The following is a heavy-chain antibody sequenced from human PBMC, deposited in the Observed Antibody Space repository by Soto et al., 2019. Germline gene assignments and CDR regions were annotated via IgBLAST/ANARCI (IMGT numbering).Heavy chain of an antibody. J-gene: IGHJ5*02. CDR2: ISGSGST. CDR1: GFTFSDYG. Sequence: GVLSLSCAASGFTFSDYGMSWVRQAPGKGVEWVSAISGSGSTFYADSVKGRFTISRDNSKNTLYLQMNSLRAEDTAVYYCAKDYLRWAQSWGQGTLVTVSS. CDR3: AKDYLRWAQS. V-gene: IGHV3-23*01. D-gene: IGHD1-26*01.